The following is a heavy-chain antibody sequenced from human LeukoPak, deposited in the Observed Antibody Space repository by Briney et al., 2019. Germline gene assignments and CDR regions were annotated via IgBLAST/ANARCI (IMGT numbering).Heavy chain of an antibody. CDR1: GGSMSPYH. J-gene: IGHJ4*02. D-gene: IGHD6-19*01. CDR2: IYYSGST. CDR3: ARAVSGRFDY. V-gene: IGHV4-59*08. Sequence: SSETLSLTCTVSGGSMSPYHWGWIRQPPGKGLEWTEYIYYSGSTNYNPSLNSRVTISVDTSKNQFSLRLSSVTAADTAIYYCARAVSGRFDYWGQGTLVTVSS.